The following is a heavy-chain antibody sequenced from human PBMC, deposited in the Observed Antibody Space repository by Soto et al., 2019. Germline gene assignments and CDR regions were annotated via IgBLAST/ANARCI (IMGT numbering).Heavy chain of an antibody. V-gene: IGHV3-23*01. J-gene: IGHJ4*02. Sequence: PGGSLRLSCAASGFTFSTYAMNWFRQAPGKGLELVSGISGSGDSTYYADSVKGRFTVSRDNSKNTLYLQMNSLRAEDTAVFYCAKERSSGWSFDYWGQGTLVTVSS. CDR2: ISGSGDST. CDR1: GFTFSTYA. D-gene: IGHD6-19*01. CDR3: AKERSSGWSFDY.